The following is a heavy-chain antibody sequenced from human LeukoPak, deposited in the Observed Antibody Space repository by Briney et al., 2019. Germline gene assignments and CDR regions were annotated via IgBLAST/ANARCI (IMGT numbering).Heavy chain of an antibody. V-gene: IGHV3-23*01. CDR1: GFTFSSYA. Sequence: PGGSLRLSCAASGFTFSSYAMSWVRQAPGKGLEWVSAISGSGAGTYYADSVKGRFTISRDNSKNTLFLQMNSLRAEDTAVYYCAKRVTYYYESSGYYHFDYWGQGTLVTVSP. D-gene: IGHD3-22*01. CDR3: AKRVTYYYESSGYYHFDY. J-gene: IGHJ4*02. CDR2: ISGSGAGT.